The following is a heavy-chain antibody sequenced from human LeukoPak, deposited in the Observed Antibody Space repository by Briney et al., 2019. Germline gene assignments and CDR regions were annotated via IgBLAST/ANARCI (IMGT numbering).Heavy chain of an antibody. V-gene: IGHV1-2*04. CDR2: INPNSGGT. CDR1: GYTFTSYA. Sequence: ASVKVSCKASGYTFTSYAMHWVRQAPGQGLEWMGWINPNSGGTNYAQKFQGWVTMTRDTSISTAYMELSRLRSDDTAVYYCARERKGYHNWFDPWGQGTLVTVSS. D-gene: IGHD6-13*01. J-gene: IGHJ5*02. CDR3: ARERKGYHNWFDP.